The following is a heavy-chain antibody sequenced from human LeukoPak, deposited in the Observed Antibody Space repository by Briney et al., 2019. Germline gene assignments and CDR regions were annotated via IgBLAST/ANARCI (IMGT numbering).Heavy chain of an antibody. V-gene: IGHV1-69*13. CDR1: GGTFSSYA. D-gene: IGHD7-27*01. CDR3: ARSATGDWYFDY. J-gene: IGHJ4*02. CDR2: IIPIFGTA. Sequence: SVKVSCKASGGTFSSYAISWVRQAPGQGLEWMGGIIPIFGTANYAQKFQGRVTITADESTSTAYMELSSLRSEDTAVYYCARSATGDWYFDYWGQGTLVTVSS.